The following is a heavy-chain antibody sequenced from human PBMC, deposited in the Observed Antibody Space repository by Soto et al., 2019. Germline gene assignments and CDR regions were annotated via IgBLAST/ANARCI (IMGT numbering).Heavy chain of an antibody. CDR2: IGTAGDT. D-gene: IGHD6-13*01. CDR3: AKSQEIGTHFFDS. CDR1: GFTFSGFD. J-gene: IGHJ4*02. V-gene: IGHV3-13*01. Sequence: LRLPCEASGFTFSGFDMHWVRQPTGKGLEWVSSIGTAGDTYYAVSVKGRFTISRDNAKNSSSLQMNSLRAGDMAVYFCAKSQEIGTHFFDSWGQGTQVTVSS.